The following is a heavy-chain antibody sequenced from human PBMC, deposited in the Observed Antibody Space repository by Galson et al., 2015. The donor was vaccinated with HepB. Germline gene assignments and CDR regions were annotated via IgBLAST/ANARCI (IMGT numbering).Heavy chain of an antibody. CDR1: GFTFSSYA. Sequence: SLRLSCAASGFTFSSYAMSWVRQAPGKGLEWVSAISGGGASTYYADSVKGRYTISRDNSKNTVYLQMNSLRAEDTAVYYCANEKSSYSSGDYWGQGTLVTVSS. J-gene: IGHJ4*02. V-gene: IGHV3-23*01. CDR3: ANEKSSYSSGDY. D-gene: IGHD6-19*01. CDR2: ISGGGAST.